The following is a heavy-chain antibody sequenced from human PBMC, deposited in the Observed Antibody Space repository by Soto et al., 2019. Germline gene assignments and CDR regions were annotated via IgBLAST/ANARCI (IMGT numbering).Heavy chain of an antibody. CDR1: GGSFSGYY. V-gene: IGHV4-34*01. Sequence: PSYTLSITCAFYGGSFSGYYWTLIRQPPGKGLEWIGEINHSGSTNYNPSFKSRVTISVDTSKNQFSLKLSSVTAADTAVYYCARAWGHAADISGQGTMVTVSS. CDR3: ARAWGHAADI. J-gene: IGHJ3*02. CDR2: INHSGST. D-gene: IGHD7-27*01.